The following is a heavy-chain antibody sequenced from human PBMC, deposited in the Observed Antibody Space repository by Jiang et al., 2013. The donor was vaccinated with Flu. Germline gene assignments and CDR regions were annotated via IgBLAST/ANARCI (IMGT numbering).Heavy chain of an antibody. CDR1: GGTFSSYT. CDR2: IIPILGIA. J-gene: IGHJ5*02. V-gene: IGHV1-69*04. D-gene: IGHD5-24*01. CDR3: ASNEMATILASPHNWFDP. Sequence: SGAEVKKPGSSVKVSCKASGGTFSSYTISWVRQAPGQGLEWMGRIIPILGIANYAQKFQGRVTITADKSTSTAYMELSSLRSEDTAVYYCASNEMATILASPHNWFDPWGQGTLVTVSS.